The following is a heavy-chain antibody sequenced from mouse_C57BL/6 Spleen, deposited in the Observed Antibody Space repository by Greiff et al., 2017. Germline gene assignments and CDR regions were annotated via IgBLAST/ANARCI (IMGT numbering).Heavy chain of an antibody. CDR3: ARTGGQEFAY. CDR1: GYTFTSYW. J-gene: IGHJ3*01. CDR2: IHPNSGST. Sequence: VQLQQPGAELVKPGASVKLSCKASGYTFTSYWMHWVKQRPGQGLEWIGMIHPNSGSTNYNEKFNSKATLTVDKSSSTAYMQLSSLTSEDSAVYYCARTGGQEFAYWGQGTLVTVSA. V-gene: IGHV1-64*01. D-gene: IGHD3-3*01.